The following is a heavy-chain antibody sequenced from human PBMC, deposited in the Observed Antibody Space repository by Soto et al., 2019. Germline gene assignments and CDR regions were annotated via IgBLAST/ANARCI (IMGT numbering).Heavy chain of an antibody. Sequence: GGSLRLSCSASGFIFSSYAMHWVRQAPGTGLEYVSAIRSYGDTTYYADSVKGRFTISRDNSKNTLFLQMSSLRAEDTAVYYCVKGSCSGGSCYLDYWGQGTLVTVSS. CDR2: IRSYGDTT. J-gene: IGHJ4*02. CDR3: VKGSCSGGSCYLDY. D-gene: IGHD2-15*01. V-gene: IGHV3-64D*06. CDR1: GFIFSSYA.